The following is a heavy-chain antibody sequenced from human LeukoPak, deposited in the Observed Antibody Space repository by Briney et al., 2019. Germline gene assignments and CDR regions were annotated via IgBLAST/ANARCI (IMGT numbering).Heavy chain of an antibody. D-gene: IGHD2-2*01. V-gene: IGHV3-30*02. CDR3: AKVPLGYCSSTSCYYFDY. CDR1: GFTFSSYG. CDR2: IRYDGSNK. J-gene: IGHJ4*02. Sequence: QSGGSLRLSCAASGFTFSSYGMHWVRQAPGKGLEWVAFIRYDGSNKYYADSVKGRFTISRDNSKNTLYLQMNSLRAEDTAVYYCAKVPLGYCSSTSCYYFDYWGQGTLVTVSS.